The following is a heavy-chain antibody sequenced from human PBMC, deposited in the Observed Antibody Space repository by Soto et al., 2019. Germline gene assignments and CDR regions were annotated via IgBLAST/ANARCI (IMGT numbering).Heavy chain of an antibody. CDR3: AKDLVSRDGLCLMDQ. J-gene: IGHJ4*02. CDR1: GFSFSDYA. CDR2: IYGSGGGI. Sequence: EVQLLESGGGLVQPGGSLRLSCTASGFSFSDYAMTWVRQAPGKGLECVAGIYGSGGGIQYADSVKGRFTISRDNGRNTLYLQMNSLRDEDTAVYYCAKDLVSRDGLCLMDQWGQGTLVTVS. D-gene: IGHD2-21*02. V-gene: IGHV3-23*01.